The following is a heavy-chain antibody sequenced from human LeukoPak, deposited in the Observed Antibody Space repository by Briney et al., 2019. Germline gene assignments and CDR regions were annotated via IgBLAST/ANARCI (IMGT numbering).Heavy chain of an antibody. CDR2: IYYSGST. Sequence: PSETLSLTCTVSGGSISSYYWSWIRQPPGKGLEWIGYIYYSGSTNYNPSLKSRVTISVDTSKNQFSLKLSSVTAADTAVYYCARARNGPQGSDPWGQGTLVTVSS. J-gene: IGHJ5*02. CDR3: ARARNGPQGSDP. V-gene: IGHV4-59*01. CDR1: GGSISSYY. D-gene: IGHD1-14*01.